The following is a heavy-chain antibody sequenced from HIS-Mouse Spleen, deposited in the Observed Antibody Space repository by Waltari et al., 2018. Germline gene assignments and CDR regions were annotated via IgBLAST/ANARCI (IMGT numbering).Heavy chain of an antibody. CDR3: AREIPYSSSWYDWYFDL. CDR1: GGSISSSSYY. Sequence: QLQLQESGPGLVKPSETLSLTCTVFGGSISSSSYYCVWIRQPPGKGVAWIGRIYYNGSTYYNPSLKSRVTISVDTSKNQFSLKLSSVTAADTAVYYCAREIPYSSSWYDWYFDLWGRGTLVTVSS. J-gene: IGHJ2*01. V-gene: IGHV4-39*07. D-gene: IGHD6-13*01. CDR2: IYYNGST.